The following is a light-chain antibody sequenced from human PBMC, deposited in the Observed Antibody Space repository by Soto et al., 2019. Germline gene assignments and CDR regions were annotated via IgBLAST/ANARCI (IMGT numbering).Light chain of an antibody. V-gene: IGKV3-11*01. J-gene: IGKJ2*01. Sequence: EIVLTQSPATLSLSPGERATLSCRASQRVSSYLAWYQRKPGQAPRLLIYDASNRATGSPARFSGSGSGTDCTLTISSLEPEDFAVYYCHQRSHWPPAFGQGTKREIK. CDR2: DAS. CDR1: QRVSSY. CDR3: HQRSHWPPA.